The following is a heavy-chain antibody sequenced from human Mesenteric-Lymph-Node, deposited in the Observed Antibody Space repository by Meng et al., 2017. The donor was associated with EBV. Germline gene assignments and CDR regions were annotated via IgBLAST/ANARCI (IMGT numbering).Heavy chain of an antibody. CDR3: ARGYSSSAFLDY. V-gene: IGHV1-18*01. Sequence: QVQLVQSGVEVKKSGASMKVSCETSGYTFSTYGVSWVRQAPGQGLEWMGWINGYNGNTNYAQKFQGRVTMTTDTSTTTVYLELGSLRSDDTAVYYCARGYSSSAFLDYWGQGVLVTVSS. J-gene: IGHJ4*02. D-gene: IGHD2-15*01. CDR2: INGYNGNT. CDR1: GYTFSTYG.